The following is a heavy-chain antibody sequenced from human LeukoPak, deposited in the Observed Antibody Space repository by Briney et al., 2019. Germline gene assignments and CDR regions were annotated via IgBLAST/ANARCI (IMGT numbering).Heavy chain of an antibody. CDR3: ARADTHHTYSSSWHFDY. CDR2: ISYSGST. Sequence: SSETLSVTCTVSGGSINNYCWSWIRQPPGKGLEWIGYISYSGSTNYNPSLQSRVTISVDTSKNQFSLKLSSVTAADTAVYYCARADTHHTYSSSWHFDYWGQGTLVTVSS. CDR1: GGSINNYC. V-gene: IGHV4-59*12. J-gene: IGHJ4*02. D-gene: IGHD6-13*01.